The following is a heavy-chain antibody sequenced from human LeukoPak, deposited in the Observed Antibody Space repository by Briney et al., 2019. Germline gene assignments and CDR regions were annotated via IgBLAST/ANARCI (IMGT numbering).Heavy chain of an antibody. J-gene: IGHJ3*02. V-gene: IGHV1-8*01. CDR1: GYTFTSYD. CDR2: MSPNSGNT. Sequence: ASVKVSCKASGYTFTSYDINWVRQATGQGLEWMGWMSPNSGNTGYAQKFQGRVTMTRNTSISTAYMELSSLRSEDTAVYYCARGRYCSSTSCYAFAFDIWGQGTMVTVSS. CDR3: ARGRYCSSTSCYAFAFDI. D-gene: IGHD2-2*01.